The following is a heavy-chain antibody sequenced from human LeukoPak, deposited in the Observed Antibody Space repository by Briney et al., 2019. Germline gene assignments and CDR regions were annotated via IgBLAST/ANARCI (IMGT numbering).Heavy chain of an antibody. CDR3: ARDSGYDRSWFDP. CDR1: GFTFSNYL. CDR2: IEQDGGEK. Sequence: GGSLRLSCAASGFTFSNYLMSWVRQAPGKGLEWVANIEQDGGEKNYVDSVKGRFTISRDNARNSLYLQMNSLRAEDTAVYYCARDSGYDRSWFDPWGQGTLVTVSS. D-gene: IGHD5-12*01. J-gene: IGHJ5*02. V-gene: IGHV3-7*01.